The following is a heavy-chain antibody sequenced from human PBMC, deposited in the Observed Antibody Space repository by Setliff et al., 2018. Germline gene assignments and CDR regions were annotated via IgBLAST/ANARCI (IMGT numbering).Heavy chain of an antibody. J-gene: IGHJ6*03. CDR2: ISPYNGDT. D-gene: IGHD1-26*01. CDR1: GYIFNTFG. Sequence: ASVKVSCKASGYIFNTFGISWVRRAPGQGLEWIGWISPYNGDTKYAQKLQDRVTMTIDTSTSTAYVEVRGLRSDDTALYYCARSPPNRGVGQGHHMDVWGKGTSVTV. V-gene: IGHV1-18*01. CDR3: ARSPPNRGVGQGHHMDV.